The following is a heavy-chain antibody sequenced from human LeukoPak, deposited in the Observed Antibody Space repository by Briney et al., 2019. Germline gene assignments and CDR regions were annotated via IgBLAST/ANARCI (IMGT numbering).Heavy chain of an antibody. CDR1: GFTVSSNY. J-gene: IGHJ4*02. CDR2: ISSSGSNI. CDR3: ATVWARQGIATFLWYFDY. D-gene: IGHD3-3*02. V-gene: IGHV3-11*01. Sequence: GGSLRLSCAASGFTVSSNYMSWVRQAPGKGLEWVSYISSSGSNIYYADSVQGRFIISRDNAKNSLYLQMNSLIAEDTAVYYCATVWARQGIATFLWYFDYWGQGTQVTVS.